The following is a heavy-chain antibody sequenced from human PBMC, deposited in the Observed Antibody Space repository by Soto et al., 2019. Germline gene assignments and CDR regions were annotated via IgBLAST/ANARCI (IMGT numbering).Heavy chain of an antibody. CDR3: ARALYNWNADY. CDR1: GFTVSSNY. Sequence: GGSLRLSCAASGFTVSSNYMSWVRQAPGKGLEWVSVIYSGGSTYYADSVKGRFTISRDNSKNTLYLQMNSLRDEDTAVYFCARALYNWNADYWGQGTLVTVSS. CDR2: IYSGGST. J-gene: IGHJ4*02. V-gene: IGHV3-66*01. D-gene: IGHD1-20*01.